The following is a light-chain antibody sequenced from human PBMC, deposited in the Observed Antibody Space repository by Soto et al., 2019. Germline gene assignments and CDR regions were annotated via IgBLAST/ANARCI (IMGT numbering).Light chain of an antibody. V-gene: IGKV3-11*01. CDR1: QSVSSY. CDR2: DAS. Sequence: IVLTHSPATLSLSPGERATLSCRASQSVSSYLAWYQQKPGQAPRLLIYDASNRATGIPARFSGSGSGTDFTLTISSLEPEDFAVYYCQQRSNWPTWTFGQGTKVDIK. CDR3: QQRSNWPTWT. J-gene: IGKJ1*01.